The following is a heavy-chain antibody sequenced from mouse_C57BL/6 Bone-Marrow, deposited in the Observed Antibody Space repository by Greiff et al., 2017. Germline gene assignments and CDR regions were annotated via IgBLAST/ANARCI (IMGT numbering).Heavy chain of an antibody. V-gene: IGHV1-50*01. CDR1: DYTFTSYW. D-gene: IGHD2-4*01. J-gene: IGHJ3*01. CDR3: ARGMGIDYDYWLAY. CDR2: IDPSDSYT. Sequence: VQLQQPGAELVKPGASVKLSCKSSDYTFTSYWMQWVKQRPGQGLEWIGEIDPSDSYTNYDQNFKGKDTMTVDTSSSTDYMQLSRLTSEDSAVYDCARGMGIDYDYWLAYGGQGTLVTVSA.